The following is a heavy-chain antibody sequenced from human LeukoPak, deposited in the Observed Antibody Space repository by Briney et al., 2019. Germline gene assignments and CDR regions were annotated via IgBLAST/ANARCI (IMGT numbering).Heavy chain of an antibody. CDR2: IIPIFGTA. Sequence: YSVEVSCKASGGTFSSYAISWVRQAPGQGLEWMGGIIPIFGTANYAQKFQGRVTITTDESTSTAYMELSSLRSADTAVYYCAKTDFWSGPAPYYFDYWGQGTLVTVSS. CDR3: AKTDFWSGPAPYYFDY. CDR1: GGTFSSYA. V-gene: IGHV1-69*05. J-gene: IGHJ4*02. D-gene: IGHD3-3*01.